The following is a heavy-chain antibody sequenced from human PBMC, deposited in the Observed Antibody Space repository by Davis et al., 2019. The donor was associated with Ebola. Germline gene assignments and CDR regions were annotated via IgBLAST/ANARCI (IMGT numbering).Heavy chain of an antibody. CDR1: GFTVSSYG. CDR2: IWYDGSNK. D-gene: IGHD6-13*01. CDR3: ARIAGEGSPDV. Sequence: GESLKISCTASGFTVSSYGMHWVRQAPGKGLEWVAVIWYDGSNKYYADSVKGRFTISRDNSKNTLYLQMNSLRAEDTAVYYCARIAGEGSPDVWGQGTTVTVSS. J-gene: IGHJ6*02. V-gene: IGHV3-33*01.